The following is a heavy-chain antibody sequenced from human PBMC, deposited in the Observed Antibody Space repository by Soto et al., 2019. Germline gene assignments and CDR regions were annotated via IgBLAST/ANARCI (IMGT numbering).Heavy chain of an antibody. Sequence: HGESLKISCKGSGYSFTSYWISWVRQMPGKGLEWMGRIDPSDSYTNYSPSFQGHVTISADKSISTAYLQWSSLKASDTAMYYCARHGTMVRGVIILGYYYYGMDVWGQGTTVTVSS. V-gene: IGHV5-10-1*01. CDR3: ARHGTMVRGVIILGYYYYGMDV. CDR2: IDPSDSYT. J-gene: IGHJ6*02. CDR1: GYSFTSYW. D-gene: IGHD3-10*01.